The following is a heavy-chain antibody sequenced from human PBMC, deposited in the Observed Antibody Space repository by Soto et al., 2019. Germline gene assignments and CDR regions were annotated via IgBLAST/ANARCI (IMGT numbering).Heavy chain of an antibody. V-gene: IGHV1-24*01. J-gene: IGHJ4*02. D-gene: IGHD5-18*01. CDR1: GYTLTELS. CDR2: FDPEDGET. Sequence: GASVKVSCKVSGYTLTELSMHWVRQAPGKGLEWMGGFDPEDGETIYAQKFQGRVTMTEDTSTDTAYMELSSLRSEDTAVYYCATGGGFFRVDTAMATYFDYWGQGTLVTVSS. CDR3: ATGGGFFRVDTAMATYFDY.